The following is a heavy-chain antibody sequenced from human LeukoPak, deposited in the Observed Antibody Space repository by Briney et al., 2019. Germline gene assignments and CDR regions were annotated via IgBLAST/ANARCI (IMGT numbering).Heavy chain of an antibody. Sequence: PGGSLRLSCAASGFTFSFAAMTWVRQGPGKGLEWVSLISASGGSTYYADSVKGRFTISRDNSKNTVYLQMNSLRAEDTALYYCAKDIQGANWGQGTLATVSS. V-gene: IGHV3-23*01. CDR1: GFTFSFAA. J-gene: IGHJ4*02. D-gene: IGHD5-18*01. CDR3: AKDIQGAN. CDR2: ISASGGST.